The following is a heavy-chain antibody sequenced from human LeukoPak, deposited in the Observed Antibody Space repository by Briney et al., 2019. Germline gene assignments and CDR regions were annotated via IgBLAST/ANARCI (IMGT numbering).Heavy chain of an antibody. V-gene: IGHV3-20*04. J-gene: IGHJ4*02. Sequence: GGSLRLSCAASGFTFDDYGMSWVRQAPGKGLEWVSGINWNGGSTGYADSVKGRFTISRDNAKNSLYLQMNSLRAEDTAVYYCARAVLPGPYFDYWGQGTLVTVSS. CDR1: GFTFDDYG. CDR2: INWNGGST. CDR3: ARAVLPGPYFDY.